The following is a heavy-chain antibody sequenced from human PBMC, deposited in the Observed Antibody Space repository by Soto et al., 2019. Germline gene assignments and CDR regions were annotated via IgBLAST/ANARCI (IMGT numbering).Heavy chain of an antibody. D-gene: IGHD3-22*01. CDR1: GGSISSGDYY. CDR2: IYYSGST. J-gene: IGHJ3*02. Sequence: QVQLQESGPGLVKPSQTLSLTCTVSGGSISSGDYYWSWIRQPPGKGLEWIGYIYYSGSTYYNPSLMIRVTIAVDTSKIQFSLKLSSVTAADTAVYYCARDWYYYDSSVYDYAFDIWGQGTMVTVSS. CDR3: ARDWYYYDSSVYDYAFDI. V-gene: IGHV4-30-4*01.